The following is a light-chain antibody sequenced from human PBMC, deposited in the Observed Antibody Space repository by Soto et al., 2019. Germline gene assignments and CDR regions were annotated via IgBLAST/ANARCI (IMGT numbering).Light chain of an antibody. CDR1: SGSVSTSYY. Sequence: QTVVTQEPSFSVSPGGTVTLTFGLSSGSVSTSYYASWYQHTPGQAARTLIYSTNSRSSGVADRFSGSIRGNKAARTITGAQADDDSDYYCVLYMGSGICVFGLGTPLTLL. CDR3: VLYMGSGICV. J-gene: IGLJ3*02. V-gene: IGLV8-61*01. CDR2: STN.